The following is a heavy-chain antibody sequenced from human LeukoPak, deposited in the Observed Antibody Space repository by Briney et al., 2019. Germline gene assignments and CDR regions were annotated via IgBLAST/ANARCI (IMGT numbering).Heavy chain of an antibody. D-gene: IGHD3-3*01. CDR1: GFTFSSYW. CDR3: ARGSSGYGPPDAFDI. J-gene: IGHJ3*02. CDR2: IRYDGSNK. V-gene: IGHV3-30*02. Sequence: GGSLRLSCAASGFTFSSYWMSWVRQAPGKGLEWVAFIRYDGSNKYYADSVKGRFTISRDNSKNTLYLQMNSLRAEDTAVYYCARGSSGYGPPDAFDIWGQGTMVTVSS.